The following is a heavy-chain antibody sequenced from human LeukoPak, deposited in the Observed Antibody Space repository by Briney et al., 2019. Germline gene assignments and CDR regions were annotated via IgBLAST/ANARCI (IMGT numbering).Heavy chain of an antibody. Sequence: GGSLRLSCAASGFTFSGYAMSWVRQAPGKGLEWVSAISGSGGSTYYADSVKGRFTISRDNSKNTLYLQMNSLRAEDTAVYYCAKVSSPSYYDSSGYYPAFDIWGQGTMVTVSS. V-gene: IGHV3-23*01. J-gene: IGHJ3*02. CDR1: GFTFSGYA. D-gene: IGHD3-22*01. CDR3: AKVSSPSYYDSSGYYPAFDI. CDR2: ISGSGGST.